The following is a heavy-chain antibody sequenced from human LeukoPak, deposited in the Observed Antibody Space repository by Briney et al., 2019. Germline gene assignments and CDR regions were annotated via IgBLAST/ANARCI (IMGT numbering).Heavy chain of an antibody. V-gene: IGHV3-23*01. CDR3: AKDGTPGPVPADFQH. CDR1: GLTFSSYA. Sequence: GGSLRLSCAASGLTFSSYAMSWVRQAPGKGLEWVSAISGSGGSTYYADSVKGRFTISRDNSKNTLYLQMNSLRAEDTAVYYCAKDGTPGPVPADFQHWGQGTLVTVSS. CDR2: ISGSGGST. J-gene: IGHJ1*01. D-gene: IGHD1-26*01.